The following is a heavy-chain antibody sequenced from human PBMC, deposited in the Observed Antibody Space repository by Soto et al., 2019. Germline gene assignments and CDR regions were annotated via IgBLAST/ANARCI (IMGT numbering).Heavy chain of an antibody. Sequence: GGSLRLSCAASGFTFSNAWMNWVRQAPGKGLEWVGRIKSKTDGGTTDYAAPVKGRFTISRDDSKNTLYLQMNSLKTEDTAVYYCTTEILEWLLSYFDYWGQGTLVTVSS. CDR1: GFTFSNAW. CDR3: TTEILEWLLSYFDY. V-gene: IGHV3-15*07. CDR2: IKSKTDGGTT. D-gene: IGHD3-3*01. J-gene: IGHJ4*02.